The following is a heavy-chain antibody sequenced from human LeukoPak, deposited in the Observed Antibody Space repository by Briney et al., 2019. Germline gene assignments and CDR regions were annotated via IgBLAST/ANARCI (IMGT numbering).Heavy chain of an antibody. D-gene: IGHD3-22*01. V-gene: IGHV1-2*02. CDR3: ARGTMISVAPTFDI. CDR1: GYTFTNHY. CDR2: VSPADGDT. J-gene: IGHJ3*02. Sequence: ASVKVSCKASGYTFTNHYIQWVRQAPGQGLEWVGWVSPADGDTNFARKFQDRVAMTRDTSISTVYMELSRLRYDDTAVYCCARGTMISVAPTFDIWGQGTMVTVSS.